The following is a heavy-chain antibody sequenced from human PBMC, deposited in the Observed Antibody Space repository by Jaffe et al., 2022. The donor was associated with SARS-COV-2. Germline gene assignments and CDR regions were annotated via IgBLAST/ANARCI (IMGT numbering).Heavy chain of an antibody. D-gene: IGHD3-22*01. V-gene: IGHV3-72*01. Sequence: EVQLVESGGGLVQPGGSLRLSCAASGFTFSDHYMDWVRQAPGKGLEWVGRTRNKANSYTTEYAASVKGRFTISRDDSKNSLYLQMNSLKTEDTAVYYCARGGPRIYDSSGYYYGAFDIWGQGTMVTVSS. CDR3: ARGGPRIYDSSGYYYGAFDI. J-gene: IGHJ3*02. CDR1: GFTFSDHY. CDR2: TRNKANSYTT.